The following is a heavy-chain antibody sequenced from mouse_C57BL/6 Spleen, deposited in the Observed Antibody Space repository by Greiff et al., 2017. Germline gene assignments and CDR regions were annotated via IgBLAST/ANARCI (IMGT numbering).Heavy chain of an antibody. V-gene: IGHV1-52*01. J-gene: IGHJ2*01. CDR2: IDPSDSET. D-gene: IGHD2-4*01. CDR1: GYTFTSYW. Sequence: QVQLQQPGAELVRPGSSVKLSCKASGYTFTSYWMHWVKQRPIQGLEWIGNIDPSDSETHYNQKFKDKATLTVDKSSSTAYMQLSSLTSEDSAVYYCARDYDYVVLDYWGQGTTLTVSS. CDR3: ARDYDYVVLDY.